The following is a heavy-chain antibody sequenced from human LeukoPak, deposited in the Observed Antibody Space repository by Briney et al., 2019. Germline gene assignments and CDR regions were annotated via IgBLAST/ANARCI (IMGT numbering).Heavy chain of an antibody. CDR3: ARAPPQYRDYVWGSYPTMNWFDP. CDR2: INHSGST. D-gene: IGHD3-16*02. J-gene: IGHJ5*02. CDR1: GGSFSGYY. V-gene: IGHV4-34*01. Sequence: SETLSLACAVYGGSFSGYYWSWIRQPPGKGLEWIGEINHSGSTNYNPSLKSRVTISVDTSKNQFSLKLSSVTAADTAVYYCARAPPQYRDYVWGSYPTMNWFDPWGQGTLATVSS.